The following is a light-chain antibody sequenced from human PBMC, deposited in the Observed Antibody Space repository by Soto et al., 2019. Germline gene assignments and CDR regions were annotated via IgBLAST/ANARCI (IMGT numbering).Light chain of an antibody. CDR2: TSS. CDR1: QSISTS. V-gene: IGKV1-39*01. J-gene: IGKJ5*01. CDR3: QQGYSRPRT. Sequence: DIQLTQSPSSLSASVGDRVTIPCRASQSISTSLTWYQQKPGTAPNLLIFTSSNLESGVPSRFSGSGSGTDFTLTISSLQPEDFATYFCQQGYSRPRTFGQGTRLEIK.